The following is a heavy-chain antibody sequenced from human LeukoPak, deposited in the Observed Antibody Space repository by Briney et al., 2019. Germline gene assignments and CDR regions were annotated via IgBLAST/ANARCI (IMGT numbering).Heavy chain of an antibody. V-gene: IGHV1-69*13. J-gene: IGHJ4*02. CDR2: IIPIFGTA. CDR1: GGTFSNYA. CDR3: ARNDYYSSNPLDY. Sequence: SVKVSCKASGGTFSNYAISWVRQAPGQGLEWMGGIIPIFGTANYAQKFQGRVTITADESTSTAYMELSSLRSEDTAVYYCARNDYYSSNPLDYWGQGTLVTVSS. D-gene: IGHD6-13*01.